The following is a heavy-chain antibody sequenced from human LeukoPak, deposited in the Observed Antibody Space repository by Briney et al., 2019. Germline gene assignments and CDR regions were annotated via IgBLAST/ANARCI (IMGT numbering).Heavy chain of an antibody. Sequence: SVKVSCKASGGTLSTYAFTWVRQAPGQGLEWMGGIIPVFQTADSAQKFQGRVTMTADESTGIVYMELSSLTYDDTAVYYCARDWGPRVEASYDLWGQGTMVTVSS. CDR2: IIPVFQTA. D-gene: IGHD3-16*01. CDR1: GGTLSTYA. V-gene: IGHV1-69*13. CDR3: ARDWGPRVEASYDL. J-gene: IGHJ3*01.